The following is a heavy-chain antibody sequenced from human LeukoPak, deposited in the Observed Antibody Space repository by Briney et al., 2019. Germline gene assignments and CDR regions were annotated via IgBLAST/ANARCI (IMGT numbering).Heavy chain of an antibody. CDR1: GYTFTNYY. Sequence: ASVKVSXKASGYTFTNYYMHWVRQAPGQGLEWMGFINPIGGSTSYAQKFQGRVTMTRDTSTSTVYMELNSLRSEDTAVYYCARNDASGLDYWGQGTLVTVSS. V-gene: IGHV1-46*03. J-gene: IGHJ4*02. D-gene: IGHD3-10*01. CDR3: ARNDASGLDY. CDR2: INPIGGST.